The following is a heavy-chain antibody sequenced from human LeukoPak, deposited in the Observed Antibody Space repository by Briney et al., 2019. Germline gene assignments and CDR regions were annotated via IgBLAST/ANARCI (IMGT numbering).Heavy chain of an antibody. CDR1: GYTFTSYG. J-gene: IGHJ4*02. Sequence: ASVKVSCKASGYTFTSYGISWVRQAPGQGLEWMGWISAYNGNTNYAQKLQGRVTMTTDTSTSTAYMELRSLRSDDTAVYYCARTPPLRGSYYFDYWGQGTLVTVSS. CDR2: ISAYNGNT. V-gene: IGHV1-18*01. CDR3: ARTPPLRGSYYFDY. D-gene: IGHD1-26*01.